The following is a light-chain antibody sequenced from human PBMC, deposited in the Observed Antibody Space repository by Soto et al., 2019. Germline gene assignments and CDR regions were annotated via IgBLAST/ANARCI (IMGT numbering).Light chain of an antibody. CDR2: AAS. CDR1: QTVSSSY. J-gene: IGKJ1*01. CDR3: QQYRSSPRT. V-gene: IGKV3-20*01. Sequence: EIVLTQSPGTLSLSPGERATLSCRASQTVSSSYLAWYQKTPGQAPRLLIYAASSRATGIPDRFSGSGSGTDFTLTXSRLEXEDFAVYYCQQYRSSPRTFGQGTKVEIK.